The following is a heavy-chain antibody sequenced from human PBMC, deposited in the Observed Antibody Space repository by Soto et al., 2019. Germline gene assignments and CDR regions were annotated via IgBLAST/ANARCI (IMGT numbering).Heavy chain of an antibody. Sequence: QVQLVQSGAEEKKPGASVKVSCKASGNTFTSYAMHWVRQAPGQRLEWMGWINAGNGNTKHSQKLQGRVTITTDTSASTAYMELSSLRSEDTAVYYCARDVAAADYWGQGTLVTVSS. V-gene: IGHV1-3*05. J-gene: IGHJ4*02. CDR3: ARDVAAADY. CDR1: GNTFTSYA. CDR2: INAGNGNT. D-gene: IGHD6-13*01.